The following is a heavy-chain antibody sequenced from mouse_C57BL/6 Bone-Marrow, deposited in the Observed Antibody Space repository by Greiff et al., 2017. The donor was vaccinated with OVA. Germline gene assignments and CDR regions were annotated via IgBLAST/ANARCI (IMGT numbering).Heavy chain of an antibody. CDR3: AKGKWLLPFAY. Sequence: EVQLQESGPGLVKPSQSLSLTCSVTGYSITSGYYWNWIRQFPGNKLEWMGYISYDGSNNYNPSLKNRISITRDTSKNQFFLKLNSVTTEDTATDYCAKGKWLLPFAYWGQGTLVTVSA. J-gene: IGHJ3*01. CDR1: GYSITSGYY. D-gene: IGHD2-3*01. V-gene: IGHV3-6*01. CDR2: ISYDGSN.